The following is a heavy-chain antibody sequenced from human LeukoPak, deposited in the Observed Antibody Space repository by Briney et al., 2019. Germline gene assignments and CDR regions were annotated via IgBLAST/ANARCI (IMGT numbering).Heavy chain of an antibody. CDR1: GFSFSAYG. Sequence: GGSLRLSCAASGFSFSAYGMHWVRQTPGKGLEWVAVISYDGSNKYYADSVKGRFTISGDNSKNTLYLQMNSLRAEETAVYYCARDQEDSSGFSYYYYYYMDVWGKGTTVTVSS. V-gene: IGHV3-30*19. CDR3: ARDQEDSSGFSYYYYYYMDV. CDR2: ISYDGSNK. J-gene: IGHJ6*03. D-gene: IGHD6-19*01.